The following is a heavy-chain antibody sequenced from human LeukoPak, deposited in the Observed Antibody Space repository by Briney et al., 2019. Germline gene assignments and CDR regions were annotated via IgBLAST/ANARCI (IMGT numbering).Heavy chain of an antibody. CDR1: GFTFSSYE. CDR3: AREGHTYYYDSSGYVDY. V-gene: IGHV3-48*03. D-gene: IGHD3-22*01. Sequence: GGSLRLSCAASGFTFSSYEMNWVRQAPGKGLEWVSYISSSGSTIYYADSVKGRFTISRDNAKNSLYLQMNSPRAEDAAVYYCAREGHTYYYDSSGYVDYWGQGTLVTVSS. J-gene: IGHJ4*02. CDR2: ISSSGSTI.